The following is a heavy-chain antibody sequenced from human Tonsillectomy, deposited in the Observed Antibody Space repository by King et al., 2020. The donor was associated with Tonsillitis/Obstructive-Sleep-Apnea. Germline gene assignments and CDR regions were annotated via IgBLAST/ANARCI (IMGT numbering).Heavy chain of an antibody. Sequence: VQLVESGGGLIQPGGSLRLSCAASGFTVSDNYMIWVRQAPGKGLEWVSVIYSDGRTYYADSVKGRFTISRDKSKNTLYFQMNSLRAEDKAVYYCARWYDFWGMDVWGKGTTVTVSS. CDR2: IYSDGRT. D-gene: IGHD3-3*01. CDR3: ARWYDFWGMDV. CDR1: GFTVSDNY. V-gene: IGHV3-53*01. J-gene: IGHJ6*03.